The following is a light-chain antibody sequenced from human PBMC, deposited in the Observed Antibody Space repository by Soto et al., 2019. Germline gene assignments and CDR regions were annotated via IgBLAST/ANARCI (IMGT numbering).Light chain of an antibody. CDR3: QQTYSDIS. CDR1: QTISTY. CDR2: SAS. Sequence: DVRMTQSPSSLSASVGDTITITCRASQTISTYLNWFQQKSGESPRLLIYSASTLHDGVPSRFSGSGSGADFTLTISGLQPEDFATYHCQQTYSDISFGGGTRVE. V-gene: IGKV1-39*01. J-gene: IGKJ4*01.